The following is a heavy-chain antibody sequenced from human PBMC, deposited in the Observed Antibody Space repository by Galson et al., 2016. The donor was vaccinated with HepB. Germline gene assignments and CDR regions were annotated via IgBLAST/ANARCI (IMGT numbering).Heavy chain of an antibody. V-gene: IGHV3-66*01. CDR2: ISNGDTT. CDR1: GFSVSSNY. J-gene: IGHJ3*02. CDR3: ARDGFYDVWRATGAFDS. Sequence: SLRLSCAASGFSVSSNYMSWVRQAPGKGLEWVSLISNGDTTYYADSVKGRFTISRDISKNTLLLQMNSLTPEDTAVYYCARDGFYDVWRATGAFDSWGQGTTVTVSS. D-gene: IGHD3-3*01.